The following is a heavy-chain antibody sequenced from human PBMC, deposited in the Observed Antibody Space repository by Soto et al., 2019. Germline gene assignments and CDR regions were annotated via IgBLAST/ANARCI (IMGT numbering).Heavy chain of an antibody. Sequence: SEKVTCKSPVYTFTRYGISLVRQAPGQGLEWMGWISAYNGNTNYAQKLQGRFTMTTDTSTSTAYMELRSLRSDDTAVYYCAREGLPEWLLPNWFDPWGQGHLVTVSS. CDR3: AREGLPEWLLPNWFDP. D-gene: IGHD3-3*01. J-gene: IGHJ5*02. CDR1: VYTFTRYG. V-gene: IGHV1-18*01. CDR2: ISAYNGNT.